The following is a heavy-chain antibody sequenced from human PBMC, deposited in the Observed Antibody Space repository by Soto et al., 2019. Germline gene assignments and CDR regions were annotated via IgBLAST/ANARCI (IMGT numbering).Heavy chain of an antibody. J-gene: IGHJ4*02. Sequence: QVQLQQWGAGLLKPSETLSLTCAVYGGSFSGYYWTWIRQPPGTGLEWIGEINHSGSTNYNPSLKSRVTISVATSKKQFSLKLTSVTAADTAVYYCARDKITGLFDYWGQGTLVTVSS. CDR3: ARDKITGLFDY. V-gene: IGHV4-34*01. D-gene: IGHD2-8*02. CDR2: INHSGST. CDR1: GGSFSGYY.